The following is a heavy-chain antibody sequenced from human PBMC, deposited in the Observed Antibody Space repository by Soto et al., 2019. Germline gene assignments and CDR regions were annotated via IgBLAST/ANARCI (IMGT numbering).Heavy chain of an antibody. V-gene: IGHV1-18*04. CDR2: ITASNGNT. D-gene: IGHD5-18*01. J-gene: IGHJ2*01. Sequence: ASVKVSCKASGFTFSTFGITWVRQAPGQGLEWMGWITASNGNTNYAQNLQGRVTLTTDTSTSTAYMELWRLRSDDTAVYYCARSYSYGTNWYFELWGRGTLVTVSS. CDR3: ARSYSYGTNWYFEL. CDR1: GFTFSTFG.